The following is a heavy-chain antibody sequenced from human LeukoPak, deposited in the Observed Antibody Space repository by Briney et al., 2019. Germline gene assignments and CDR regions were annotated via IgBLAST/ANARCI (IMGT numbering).Heavy chain of an antibody. CDR3: AKRGPIYSSSPGNYFDY. CDR2: INNDGGGT. Sequence: GGSLRLSCAASGFTFSDYWMYWVRQVPGKGLVCVSHINNDGGGTNYVDSVKGRFTISRDNSKNTLYLQMNSLRAEDTAVYYCAKRGPIYSSSPGNYFDYWGQGTLVTVSS. J-gene: IGHJ4*02. V-gene: IGHV3-74*01. CDR1: GFTFSDYW. D-gene: IGHD6-6*01.